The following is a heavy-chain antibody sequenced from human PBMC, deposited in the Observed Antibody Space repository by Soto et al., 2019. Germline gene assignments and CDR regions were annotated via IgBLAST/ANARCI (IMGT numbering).Heavy chain of an antibody. CDR1: GFTFSSYS. J-gene: IGHJ6*02. CDR2: ISSSSSYI. V-gene: IGHV3-21*01. CDR3: ARDNYCSGGSCYSGWGYYYYGMDV. D-gene: IGHD2-15*01. Sequence: EVQLVESGGGLVKPGGSLRLSCAASGFTFSSYSMNWVRQAPGKGLEWASSISSSSSYIYYADSVKGRFTISRDNAKNSLYLQMNSLRAEDTAVYYCARDNYCSGGSCYSGWGYYYYGMDVWGQGTTVTVSS.